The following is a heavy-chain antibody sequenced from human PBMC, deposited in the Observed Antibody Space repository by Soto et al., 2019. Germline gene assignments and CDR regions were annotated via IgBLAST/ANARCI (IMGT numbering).Heavy chain of an antibody. J-gene: IGHJ6*02. D-gene: IGHD6-6*01. CDR1: GDSVSSNSAA. CDR2: TYYRSKWYN. Sequence: KQSQTLSLTCAISGDSVSSNSAAWNWIRQSPSRGLEWLGRTYYRSKWYNDYAVSVKSRITINPEKSKNTFFLQLNSVTPEDTAVYYCARVWVPSSSSWGSGYYYDMDVWGQGTTVTVSS. CDR3: ARVWVPSSSSWGSGYYYDMDV. V-gene: IGHV6-1*01.